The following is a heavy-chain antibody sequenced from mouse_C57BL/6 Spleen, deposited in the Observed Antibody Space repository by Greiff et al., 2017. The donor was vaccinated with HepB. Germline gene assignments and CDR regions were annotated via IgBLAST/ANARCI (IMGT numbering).Heavy chain of an antibody. Sequence: VQLQQPGAELVKPGASVKLSCKASGYTFTSYWMQWVKQRPGQGLEWIGEIDPSDSYTNYNQKFKGKATLTVDTSSSTAYMQLSSLTSEDSAVYYCARSYGNYGYFDYWGQGTTLTVSS. D-gene: IGHD2-10*02. CDR3: ARSYGNYGYFDY. J-gene: IGHJ2*01. V-gene: IGHV1-50*01. CDR1: GYTFTSYW. CDR2: IDPSDSYT.